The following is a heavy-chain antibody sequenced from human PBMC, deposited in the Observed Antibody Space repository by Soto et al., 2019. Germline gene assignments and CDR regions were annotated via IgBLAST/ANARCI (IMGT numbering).Heavy chain of an antibody. CDR2: IYYSGST. D-gene: IGHD2-2*01. CDR3: ARDLIDCSSTSCHKTDYYGMDV. V-gene: IGHV4-59*01. Sequence: PSETLSLTCTVSGGSISSYYWSWIRQPPGKGLEWIGYIYYSGSTNYNPSLKSRVTISVDTSKNQFSLKLSSVTAADTAVDYCARDLIDCSSTSCHKTDYYGMDVWGQGTTVTVSS. CDR1: GGSISSYY. J-gene: IGHJ6*02.